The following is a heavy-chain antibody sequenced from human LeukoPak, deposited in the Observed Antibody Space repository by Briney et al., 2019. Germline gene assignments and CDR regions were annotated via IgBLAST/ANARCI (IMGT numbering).Heavy chain of an antibody. J-gene: IGHJ4*02. D-gene: IGHD3-22*01. CDR1: GYTFTSYG. CDR2: ISAYNGNT. CDR3: ARDPPNQYYDSSGYPDY. V-gene: IGHV1-18*01. Sequence: ASVKVSCKASGYTFTSYGISWVRQAPGQGLEWMGWISAYNGNTNYAQKLQGRVTMTTDTSTSTAYMELRSLRSDDTAAYYCARDPPNQYYDSSGYPDYWGQGTLVTVSS.